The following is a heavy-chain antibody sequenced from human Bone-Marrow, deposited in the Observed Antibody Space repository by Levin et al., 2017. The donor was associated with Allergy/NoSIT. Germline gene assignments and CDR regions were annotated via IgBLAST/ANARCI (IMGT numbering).Heavy chain of an antibody. D-gene: IGHD3-16*01. CDR3: ASVPRSGDYGLDYDYWNGMDV. V-gene: IGHV3-23*01. CDR1: GLDFKNYA. CDR2: LSGSGRNT. J-gene: IGHJ6*02. Sequence: GGSLRLSCAASGLDFKNYAMSWVRQAPGKGLDWVSSLSGSGRNTYHADSVQGRFTISRDNSERTVFLQMSRLRGEEPAIYYLASVPRSGDYGLDYDYWNGMDVWGQGTTVTVSS.